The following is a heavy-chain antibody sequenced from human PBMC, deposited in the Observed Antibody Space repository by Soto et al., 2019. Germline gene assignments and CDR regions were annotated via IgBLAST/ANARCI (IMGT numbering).Heavy chain of an antibody. Sequence: SETLSLTCTVSGDSVSKYYWNWIRQPAGKGLEWIGRIYTTRSPNYNPSLKSRVTVSVDTSKNQFSLKLNLTSVTAADTGMYYCASGNRESFAIDHWGRGTLVTVSS. V-gene: IGHV4-4*07. J-gene: IGHJ4*02. CDR2: IYTTRSP. CDR1: GDSVSKYY. CDR3: ASGNRESFAIDH. D-gene: IGHD3-16*01.